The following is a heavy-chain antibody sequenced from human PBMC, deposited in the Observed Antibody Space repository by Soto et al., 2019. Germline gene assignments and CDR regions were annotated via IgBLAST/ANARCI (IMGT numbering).Heavy chain of an antibody. CDR3: AKAPRGGVIITTYSAHIDY. CDR1: GYTFTSXX. Sequence: QVQLVQSGAEVKKPGASVMLSCKASGYTFTSXXXXXXXQAXXQGLEWMGIINPDGGSTRYAQKFQGRVTMTRDTSTSTFYMELSSLRSEDTAVYYCAKAPRGGVIITTYSAHIDYWGQGTLVTVSS. V-gene: IGHV1-46*01. J-gene: IGHJ4*02. D-gene: IGHD3-3*01. CDR2: INPDGGST.